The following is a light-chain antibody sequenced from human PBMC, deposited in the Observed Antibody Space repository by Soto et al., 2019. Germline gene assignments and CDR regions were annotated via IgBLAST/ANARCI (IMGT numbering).Light chain of an antibody. CDR2: GNS. Sequence: QSVLTQPPSVSGAPGQRVTISCTGSSSNIGAGYDVHWYQQLPGTAPKLLIYGNSNRPSGVPDRFSGSKSGTSASLAITGLQAEDEADYYCQSYDSSLSGSGFYVFGTGTKVTV. V-gene: IGLV1-40*01. CDR3: QSYDSSLSGSGFYV. J-gene: IGLJ1*01. CDR1: SSNIGAGYD.